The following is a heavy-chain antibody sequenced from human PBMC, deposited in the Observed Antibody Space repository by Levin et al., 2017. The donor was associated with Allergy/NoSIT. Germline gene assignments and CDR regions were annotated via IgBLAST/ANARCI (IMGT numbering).Heavy chain of an antibody. Sequence: SQTLSLTCTVSGGSISSGDYYWSWIRQPPGKGLEWIGYIYYSGSTYYNPSLKSRVTISVDTSKNQFSLKLSSVTAADTAVYYCARGKTNYDFWSGYYSGYYYGMDVWGQGTTVTVSS. D-gene: IGHD3-3*01. CDR1: GGSISSGDYY. CDR3: ARGKTNYDFWSGYYSGYYYGMDV. CDR2: IYYSGST. J-gene: IGHJ6*02. V-gene: IGHV4-30-4*01.